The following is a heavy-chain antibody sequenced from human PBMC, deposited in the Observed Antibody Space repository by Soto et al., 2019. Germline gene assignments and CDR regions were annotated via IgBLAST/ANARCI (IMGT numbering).Heavy chain of an antibody. CDR3: ARTPKPLYSGYDYRYYYYMDV. D-gene: IGHD5-12*01. V-gene: IGHV3-13*01. J-gene: IGHJ6*03. CDR2: IGTAGDT. Sequence: PGGSLRLSCAASGFTFSSYDMHWVRQATGKGLEWVSAIGTAGDTYYPGSVKGRFTISRENAKNSLYLQMNSLRAGDTAVYYCARTPKPLYSGYDYRYYYYMDVWGKGTTVTVSS. CDR1: GFTFSSYD.